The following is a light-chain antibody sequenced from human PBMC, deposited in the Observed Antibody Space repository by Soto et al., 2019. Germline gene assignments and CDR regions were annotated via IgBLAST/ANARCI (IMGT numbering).Light chain of an antibody. V-gene: IGKV1-5*01. CDR1: QSISSW. CDR3: QQYGSSPRT. J-gene: IGKJ1*01. CDR2: AVS. Sequence: DIQMTQSPSTLSASVGDRVTITRPASQSISSWLAWYQQKPGKAPNLLLHAVSRLQSGVPSRFSGSGSGTNFTLTISRLEPEDFAVYYCQQYGSSPRTFGQGTKVDIK.